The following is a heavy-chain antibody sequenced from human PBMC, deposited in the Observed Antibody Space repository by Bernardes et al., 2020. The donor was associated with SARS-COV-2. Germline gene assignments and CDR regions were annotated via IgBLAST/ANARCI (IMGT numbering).Heavy chain of an antibody. J-gene: IGHJ4*02. Sequence: SETLSLTCTVSGGSISSSSYYWGWIRQPPGKGLEWIGSIYYSGSTYYNPSLKSRVTISVDTSKNQFSLKLSSVTAADTAVYYCARHLYTKLRGVIRYFDYWGQGTLVTVSS. CDR1: GGSISSSSYY. CDR2: IYYSGST. CDR3: ARHLYTKLRGVIRYFDY. V-gene: IGHV4-39*01. D-gene: IGHD3-10*01.